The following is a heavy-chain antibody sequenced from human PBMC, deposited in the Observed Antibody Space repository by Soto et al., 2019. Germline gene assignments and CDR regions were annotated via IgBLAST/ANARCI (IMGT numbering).Heavy chain of an antibody. CDR3: ARLDRWEQWPLMGWFDP. CDR2: IIPIFGTA. J-gene: IGHJ5*02. D-gene: IGHD6-19*01. Sequence: QVQLVQSGAEVKKPGSSVKVSCKASGGTFSSYAISWVRQAPGQGLEWMGGIIPIFGTANYAQKFQGRVTITADESTSTAYMELSSLRSEDTAVYYGARLDRWEQWPLMGWFDPWGQGTLVTVSS. V-gene: IGHV1-69*12. CDR1: GGTFSSYA.